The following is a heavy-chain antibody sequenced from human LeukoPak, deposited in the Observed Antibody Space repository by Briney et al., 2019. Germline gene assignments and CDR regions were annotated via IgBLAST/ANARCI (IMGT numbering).Heavy chain of an antibody. CDR1: GFTFSSYW. V-gene: IGHV3-74*01. J-gene: IGHJ4*02. CDR2: INSDGSST. D-gene: IGHD3-22*01. CDR3: ARGDDSSGYYDY. Sequence: GGSLRLSCAASGFTFSSYWMHWVRQAPGKGLVWVSRINSDGSSTSYVDSVKGRFTISRDNAKNTLYLQMNSLRAEDTAVYYCARGDDSSGYYDYWGQGTLVTVSS.